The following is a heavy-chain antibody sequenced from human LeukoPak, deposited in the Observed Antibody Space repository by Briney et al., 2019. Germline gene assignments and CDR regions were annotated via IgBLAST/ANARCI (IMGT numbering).Heavy chain of an antibody. Sequence: ASVKVSCKASGYTFTSYDINWVRQATGQGLEWMGWMNPNSGNTGYAQKFQGRVTITRNTSISTAYMELSSLRSEDTAVYYCACLWLNHHGGHYYYMDVWGKGTTVTVSS. CDR2: MNPNSGNT. V-gene: IGHV1-8*03. J-gene: IGHJ6*03. CDR3: ACLWLNHHGGHYYYMDV. D-gene: IGHD5-18*01. CDR1: GYTFTSYD.